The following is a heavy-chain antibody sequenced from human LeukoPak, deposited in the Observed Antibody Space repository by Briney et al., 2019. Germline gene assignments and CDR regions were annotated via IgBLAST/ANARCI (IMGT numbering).Heavy chain of an antibody. J-gene: IGHJ4*02. V-gene: IGHV1-18*04. D-gene: IGHD4-17*01. CDR1: GYTFTGYY. CDR2: ISAYNGNT. Sequence: ASVKVSCKAPGYTFTGYYMHWVRQAPGQGLEWMGWISAYNGNTNYAQKLQGRVTMTTDTSTSTAYMELRSLRSDDTAVYYCARDQGDGDYDFDYWGQGTLVTVSS. CDR3: ARDQGDGDYDFDY.